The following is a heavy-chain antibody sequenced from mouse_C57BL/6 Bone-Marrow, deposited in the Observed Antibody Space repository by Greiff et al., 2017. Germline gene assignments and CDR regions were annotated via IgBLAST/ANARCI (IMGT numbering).Heavy chain of an antibody. V-gene: IGHV1-54*01. Sequence: QVQLQQSGAELVRPGTSVKVSCKASGYAFTNYLIEWVKQRPGQGLEWIGVINPGSGGTNYTEKFKGKATLTADKSSSTAYMQLSSLTSENSAVYFCAKGNDGSSSGYFDVWGKGTTVTVSS. D-gene: IGHD1-1*01. CDR1: GYAFTNYL. CDR2: INPGSGGT. J-gene: IGHJ1*03. CDR3: AKGNDGSSSGYFDV.